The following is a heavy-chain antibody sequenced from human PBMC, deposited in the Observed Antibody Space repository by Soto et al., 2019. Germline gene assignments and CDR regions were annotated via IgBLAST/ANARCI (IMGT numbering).Heavy chain of an antibody. CDR3: ARGYYDYIWGSYAY. D-gene: IGHD3-16*01. CDR1: GGSFSGYY. CDR2: INHSGST. V-gene: IGHV4-34*01. J-gene: IGHJ4*02. Sequence: SETLSLTCAVYGGSFSGYYWSWIRQPPGKGLEWIGEINHSGSTNYNPSLKSRVTISVDTSKNQFSLKLSSVTAADTAVYYCARGYYDYIWGSYAYWGQGTLVTVSS.